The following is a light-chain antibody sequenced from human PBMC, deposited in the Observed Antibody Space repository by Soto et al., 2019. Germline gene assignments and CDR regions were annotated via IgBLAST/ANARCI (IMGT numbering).Light chain of an antibody. CDR3: QQLNSC. J-gene: IGKJ3*01. Sequence: DIQLTQSPSFLSASVGDRVTITCRASQGISSYLAWYQQKPGKAPKLLIYAASTLQSGVPSRFSGSGSGTEFTLTISSLQPGDFATYYCQQLNSCFGPGTKVDIK. CDR1: QGISSY. V-gene: IGKV1-9*01. CDR2: AAS.